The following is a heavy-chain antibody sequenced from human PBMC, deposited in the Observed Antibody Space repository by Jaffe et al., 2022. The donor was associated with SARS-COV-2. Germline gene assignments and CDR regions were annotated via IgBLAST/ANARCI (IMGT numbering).Heavy chain of an antibody. CDR3: TRDRDTAMPDYYQYYYMDV. V-gene: IGHV3-49*03. CDR2: IRSKVFGGAT. J-gene: IGHJ6*03. CDR1: GITFGDYT. Sequence: EVQVVESGGGLVQPGRSLRLSCTASGITFGDYTLNWFRQAPGKGLEWVGFIRSKVFGGATEYAAPVKGRFTISRDDSKSIAYLQVNSLKTEDTAVYYCTRDRDTAMPDYYQYYYMDVWGKGTTVTVSS. D-gene: IGHD5-18*01.